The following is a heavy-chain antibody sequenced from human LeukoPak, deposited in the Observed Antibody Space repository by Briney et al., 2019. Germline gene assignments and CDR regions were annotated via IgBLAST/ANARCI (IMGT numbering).Heavy chain of an antibody. Sequence: HPGRSLRLSCAASGFTFSSYGMHWVRQAPGKGLEWVAVISYDGSNKYYADSVKGRFTISRDNSKNTLYLQMNSLRAEDTAVYYCAKEGLVYAIHDWFDPWGQGTLVTVSS. D-gene: IGHD2-8*01. J-gene: IGHJ5*02. CDR2: ISYDGSNK. V-gene: IGHV3-30*18. CDR1: GFTFSSYG. CDR3: AKEGLVYAIHDWFDP.